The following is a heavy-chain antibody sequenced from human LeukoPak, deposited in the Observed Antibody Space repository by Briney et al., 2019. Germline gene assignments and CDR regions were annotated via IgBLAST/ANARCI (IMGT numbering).Heavy chain of an antibody. CDR3: ARATGYCSSTSCSKTFDY. D-gene: IGHD2-2*01. Sequence: SETLSLTCTVSGGSISSYYWSWIRQPAGKGLEWIGRIYISGSTNYNPSLKSRVTISVDTSKNQFSLKLSSVTAADTAVYYCARATGYCSSTSCSKTFDYWGQGTLVTVSS. CDR1: GGSISSYY. V-gene: IGHV4-4*07. CDR2: IYISGST. J-gene: IGHJ4*02.